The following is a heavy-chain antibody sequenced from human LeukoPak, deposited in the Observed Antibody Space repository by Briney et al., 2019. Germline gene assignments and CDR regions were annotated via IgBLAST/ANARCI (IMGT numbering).Heavy chain of an antibody. V-gene: IGHV5-51*01. CDR2: IYPGDSDT. D-gene: IGHD5-18*01. CDR3: ARFGYSYTYTDY. J-gene: IGHJ4*02. Sequence: GESLKISCKVSGYKFTTYWIGWVRQMPGKGLEWMGFIYPGDSDTTYSPSFQGQVTISADKSISTAYLQWSNLKASDTAIYYCARFGYSYTYTDYWGQGTLVTVSS. CDR1: GYKFTTYW.